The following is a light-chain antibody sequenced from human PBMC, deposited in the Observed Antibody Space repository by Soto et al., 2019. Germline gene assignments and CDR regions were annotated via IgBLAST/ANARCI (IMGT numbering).Light chain of an antibody. CDR3: SSYTSSSTVL. CDR1: SSDIGGYNY. V-gene: IGLV2-14*01. CDR2: DVT. Sequence: QSALTQPASVSGSPGQSITISCAGTSSDIGGYNYVSWYQQHPGKAPKLMIYDVTNRPSGVSNRFSGSKSGNTASLTISGLQAEDDADHYCSSYTSSSTVLFGGGTKLTVL. J-gene: IGLJ2*01.